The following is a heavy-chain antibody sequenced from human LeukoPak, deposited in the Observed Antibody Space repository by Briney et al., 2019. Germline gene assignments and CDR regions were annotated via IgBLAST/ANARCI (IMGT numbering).Heavy chain of an antibody. D-gene: IGHD4-11*01. J-gene: IGHJ4*02. CDR2: IYYSGST. V-gene: IGHV4-34*01. CDR1: GGSFSGYY. CDR3: ARIGDYSNYFDY. Sequence: SETLSLTCAVYGGSFSGYYWSWIRQPPGKGLEWIGSIYYSGSTYYNPSLKSRVTISVDTSKNQFSLKLSSVTAADTAVYYCARIGDYSNYFDYWGQGTLVTVSS.